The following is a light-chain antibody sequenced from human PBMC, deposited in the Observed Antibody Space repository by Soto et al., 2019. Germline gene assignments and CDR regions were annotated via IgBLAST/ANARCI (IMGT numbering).Light chain of an antibody. CDR1: QTVLYSSNNKNH. CDR2: WAS. J-gene: IGKJ1*01. V-gene: IGKV4-1*01. Sequence: DIVMTQSPDSLSVSLGERATINCKSSQTVLYSSNNKNHLAWYQQRPGQPSKLLISWASTRDSGVPDRFSASGSGTDFTLSIGSLEAEDVAVYYCQQYYSTPRTLGQGTKVEIK. CDR3: QQYYSTPRT.